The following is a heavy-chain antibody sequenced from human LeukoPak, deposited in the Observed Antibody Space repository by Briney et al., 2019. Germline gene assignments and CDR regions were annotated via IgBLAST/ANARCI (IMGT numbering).Heavy chain of an antibody. CDR1: GFTFSSYA. Sequence: TGGSLRLSCAASGFTFSSYAMHWVRQAPGKGLEWVAVISYDGSNKYYADSVKGRFTISRDNSKNTLYLQMNSLRAEDTAVYYCARENDYVWGSYHHVPRFDYWGQGTLVTVSS. CDR3: ARENDYVWGSYHHVPRFDY. D-gene: IGHD3-16*02. CDR2: ISYDGSNK. V-gene: IGHV3-30*04. J-gene: IGHJ4*02.